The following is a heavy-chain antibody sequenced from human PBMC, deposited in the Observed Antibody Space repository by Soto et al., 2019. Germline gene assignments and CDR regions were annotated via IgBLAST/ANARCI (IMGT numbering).Heavy chain of an antibody. Sequence: EVQLLESGGGLVQPGGSLRLSCVASGFSFVDYAMTWVRQAPGKGLEWVSAISGSGGSTYYADAVRGRFTISRDHSKNTLFLQMDSLRVEDTAIYYCAKDQYSYGYGEESFDCWGQGTLVTVSS. CDR1: GFSFVDYA. V-gene: IGHV3-23*01. J-gene: IGHJ4*02. CDR2: ISGSGGST. CDR3: AKDQYSYGYGEESFDC. D-gene: IGHD5-18*01.